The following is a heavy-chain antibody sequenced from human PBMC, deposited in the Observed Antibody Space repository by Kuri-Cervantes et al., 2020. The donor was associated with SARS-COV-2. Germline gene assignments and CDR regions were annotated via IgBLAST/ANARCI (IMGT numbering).Heavy chain of an antibody. Sequence: ASVKVSCKASGYTFTGYYMHWVRQAPGQGLEWMGWINPNSGGTNYARKFQGRVTMTRDTSISTAYMELSRLRSDDTAVYYCARVGFGDYEIDYWGQGTLVTVSS. CDR1: GYTFTGYY. CDR3: ARVGFGDYEIDY. V-gene: IGHV1-2*02. D-gene: IGHD4-17*01. CDR2: INPNSGGT. J-gene: IGHJ4*02.